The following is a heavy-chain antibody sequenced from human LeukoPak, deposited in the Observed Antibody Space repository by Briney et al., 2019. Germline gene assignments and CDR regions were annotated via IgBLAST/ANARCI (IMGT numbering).Heavy chain of an antibody. CDR1: GFSLSTTGMG. CDR2: VYWDHDR. J-gene: IGHJ4*02. CDR3: AHYISGYLFDY. V-gene: IGHV2-5*02. Sequence: SGPTLVNPTQTLTLTCTFSGFSLSTTGMGLGWLRQPPGKALEWLALVYWDHDRRYNPSLKSRLSITKDTSKNQVVLTMTNMDSVDTATYYCAHYISGYLFDYWGQGTLVTVSS. D-gene: IGHD3-22*01.